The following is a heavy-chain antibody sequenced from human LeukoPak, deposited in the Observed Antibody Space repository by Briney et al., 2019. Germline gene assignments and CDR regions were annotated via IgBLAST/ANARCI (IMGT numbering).Heavy chain of an antibody. V-gene: IGHV3-73*01. Sequence: GGSLKLACAAPGFTFGGSARHWVRQASWKGLEWFGGIRMKDNSYATAYAESVKGRFTISSDDSKHTAYLQMNSLKTEDTAVYYCTRHRGYYSNYYYYGMDVWGQGTTVTVSS. CDR3: TRHRGYYSNYYYYGMDV. CDR2: IRMKDNSYAT. D-gene: IGHD3-22*01. J-gene: IGHJ6*02. CDR1: GFTFGGSA.